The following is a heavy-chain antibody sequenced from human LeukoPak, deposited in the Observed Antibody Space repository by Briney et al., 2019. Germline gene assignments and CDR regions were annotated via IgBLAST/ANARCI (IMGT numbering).Heavy chain of an antibody. J-gene: IGHJ3*02. CDR3: ARGMLAEDAFDI. CDR2: IGTAGDT. Sequence: PGGSLRLSCAASGFTFSSYDMHWVRQATGKGLEWVSAIGTAGDTYYPGSVKGRFTISRENAKNSLYLQMNSLRAGDTVVYYCARGMLAEDAFDIWGQGTMVTVSS. V-gene: IGHV3-13*01. CDR1: GFTFSSYD. D-gene: IGHD2-8*01.